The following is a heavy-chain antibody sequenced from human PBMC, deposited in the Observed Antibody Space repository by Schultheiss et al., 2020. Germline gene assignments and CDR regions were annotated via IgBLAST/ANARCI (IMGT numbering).Heavy chain of an antibody. V-gene: IGHV3-9*01. D-gene: IGHD6-19*01. CDR1: GFTFDDYA. CDR3: ARVPVHFIAVAGGFDP. CDR2: ISWNSGSI. J-gene: IGHJ5*02. Sequence: GGSLRLSCAASGFTFDDYAMHWVRQAPGKGLEWVSGISWNSGSIGYADSVKGRFTISRHNSKNTLYLQMNSLRAEDTAVYYCARVPVHFIAVAGGFDPWGQGTLVTVSS.